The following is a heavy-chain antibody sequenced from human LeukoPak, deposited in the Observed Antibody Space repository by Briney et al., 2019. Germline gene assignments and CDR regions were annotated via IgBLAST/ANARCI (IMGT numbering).Heavy chain of an antibody. CDR1: GFTFNMYW. CDR2: IRQDGSKT. J-gene: IGHJ4*02. V-gene: IGHV3-7*01. D-gene: IGHD2-2*01. Sequence: GGSLRLSCGASGFTFNMYWMSWVRQAPGKGLEWVANIRQDGSKTYYADSVKGRFTFFRDNAKNSLSLLMNSLTAEDTAFYYCARDRCSSTSCFLDYWGQGTLVTVSS. CDR3: ARDRCSSTSCFLDY.